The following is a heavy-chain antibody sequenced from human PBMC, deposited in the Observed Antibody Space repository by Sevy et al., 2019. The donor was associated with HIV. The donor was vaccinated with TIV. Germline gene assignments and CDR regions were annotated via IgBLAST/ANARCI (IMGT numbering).Heavy chain of an antibody. Sequence: GESLKISCKASGYTFTRYGISWVRQAPGQGLEWMGWISAYNDYTNYVQKLQGRVTMTTDTSTSIAYLELRSLRSDDTAVYYCARDRNNYDSSGYPKGMDVWGQGTTVTVSS. CDR2: ISAYNDYT. CDR3: ARDRNNYDSSGYPKGMDV. V-gene: IGHV1-18*01. D-gene: IGHD3-22*01. J-gene: IGHJ6*02. CDR1: GYTFTRYG.